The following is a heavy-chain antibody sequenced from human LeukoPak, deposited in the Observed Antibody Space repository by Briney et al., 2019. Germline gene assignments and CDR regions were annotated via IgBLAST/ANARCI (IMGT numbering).Heavy chain of an antibody. CDR3: AKDPIVVVTAIHRSAFDI. V-gene: IGHV3-7*03. Sequence: GGSLRLSCAASGFTFSSYWMSWVRQAPGKGLEWVANIKQDGSEKYYVDSVKGRFTISRDNAKNSLYLQMNSLRDEDTAVYYCAKDPIVVVTAIHRSAFDIWGQGTMVTVSS. CDR1: GFTFSSYW. J-gene: IGHJ3*02. CDR2: IKQDGSEK. D-gene: IGHD2-21*02.